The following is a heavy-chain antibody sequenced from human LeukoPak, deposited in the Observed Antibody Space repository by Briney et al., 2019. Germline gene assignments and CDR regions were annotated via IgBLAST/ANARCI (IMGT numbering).Heavy chain of an antibody. CDR3: ARAGWGSPYYYDQYRIDY. J-gene: IGHJ4*02. CDR1: GGSISSGGYS. D-gene: IGHD3-22*01. V-gene: IGHV4-30-2*01. Sequence: SETLSLTCAVSGGSISSGGYSWSWIRQPPRKGLEWIGYIYHSGSTYYNPSLKSRVTMSVDTSKNQFSLKLSSVTAADTAVYYCARAGWGSPYYYDQYRIDYWGQGTLVTVSS. CDR2: IYHSGST.